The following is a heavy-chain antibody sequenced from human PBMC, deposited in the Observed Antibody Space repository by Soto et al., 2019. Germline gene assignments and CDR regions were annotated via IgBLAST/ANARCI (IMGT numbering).Heavy chain of an antibody. CDR2: INPNSGGT. J-gene: IGHJ4*03. D-gene: IGHD3-3*01. CDR1: GYTFTGYY. Sequence: GASVKVSCKASGYTFTGYYMHWVRQAPGQGLEWMGWINPNSGGTNYAQKFQGWVTMTRDTSISTAYMELSRLRSDDTAVYYCARAVRFLEWLYFDYWGQGTMVTVSS. V-gene: IGHV1-2*04. CDR3: ARAVRFLEWLYFDY.